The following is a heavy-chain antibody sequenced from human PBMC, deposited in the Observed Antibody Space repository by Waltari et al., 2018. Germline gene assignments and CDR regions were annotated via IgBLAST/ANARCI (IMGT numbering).Heavy chain of an antibody. CDR2: INHSGST. J-gene: IGHJ4*02. Sequence: QVQLQQWGAGLLKPSETLSLPCAVYGGSFSGYYWSWIRQPPGKGLEWIGEINHSGSTNYNPSLKSRVTISVDTSKNQFSLKLSSVTAADTAVYYCARGKGYCTNGVCRFDYWGQGTLVTVSS. CDR3: ARGKGYCTNGVCRFDY. CDR1: GGSFSGYY. V-gene: IGHV4-34*01. D-gene: IGHD2-8*01.